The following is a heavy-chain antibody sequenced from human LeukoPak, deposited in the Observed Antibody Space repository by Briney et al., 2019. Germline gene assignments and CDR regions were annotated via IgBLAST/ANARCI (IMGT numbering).Heavy chain of an antibody. V-gene: IGHV3-33*01. CDR2: IWYDGSNK. D-gene: IGHD3-22*01. CDR3: ARDSYNPYYYDGTGDDAFDI. Sequence: GGSLRLSCAASGFTFSSHGMHWVRQAPGKGLEWVAVIWYDGSNKYYADSVKGRFTISRDNSKNTLYLQMNSLRAEDTAVYYCARDSYNPYYYDGTGDDAFDIWGQGTMVTVSS. CDR1: GFTFSSHG. J-gene: IGHJ3*02.